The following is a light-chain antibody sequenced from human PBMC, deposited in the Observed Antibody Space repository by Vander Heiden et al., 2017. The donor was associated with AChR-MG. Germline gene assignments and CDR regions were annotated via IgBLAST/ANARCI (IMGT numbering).Light chain of an antibody. CDR2: SNN. CDR3: AAWDDSLNGQDV. J-gene: IGLJ1*01. Sequence: QSVLTQPLLASGTPGQRVTISCSGSSSNIGSNTVNWYQQLPGTAPNLLIYSNNQRPSGVPDRFSGSKSGTAASLAISGLQSEDEADYYCAAWDDSLNGQDVFGTGTKVTVL. CDR1: SSNIGSNT. V-gene: IGLV1-44*01.